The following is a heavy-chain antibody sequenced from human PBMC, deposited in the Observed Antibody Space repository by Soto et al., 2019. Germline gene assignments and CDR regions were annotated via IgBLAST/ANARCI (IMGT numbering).Heavy chain of an antibody. V-gene: IGHV3-23*01. CDR2: ISGSGDST. CDR3: ARSNLCFGWYGTKHNWFDP. J-gene: IGHJ5*02. Sequence: PGGSLRLSCAASGFTFSSYAMSWVRQAPGKGLEWVTAISGSGDSTYYADSVKGRFTISRDNSKNTLYLQMNSLRIEDTAVYYCARSNLCFGWYGTKHNWFDPWGQGSLVPVSS. D-gene: IGHD6-19*01. CDR1: GFTFSSYA.